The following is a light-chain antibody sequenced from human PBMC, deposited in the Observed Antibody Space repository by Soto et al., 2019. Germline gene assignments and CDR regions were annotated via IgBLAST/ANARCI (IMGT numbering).Light chain of an antibody. CDR2: AAS. CDR3: QQRNSYPRT. Sequence: DIHLTQSPSFLSASVGYIFTITCRASQGINIFLAWFQQKPGKAPNLLISAASTLQSGVPSRLRGSGSETEFTLTITSLKPEDSATYYCQQRNSYPRTFGQGTKVDIK. CDR1: QGINIF. J-gene: IGKJ2*01. V-gene: IGKV1-9*01.